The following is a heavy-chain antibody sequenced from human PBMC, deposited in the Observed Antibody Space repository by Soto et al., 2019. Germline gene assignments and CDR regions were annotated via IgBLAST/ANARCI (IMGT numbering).Heavy chain of an antibody. CDR2: IKQDGSEK. J-gene: IGHJ4*02. V-gene: IGHV3-7*01. CDR1: GFTFSSYW. Sequence: PGGSLRLSCAASGFTFSSYWMSWVRQAPGKGLEWVANIKQDGSEKYYVDSVKGRFTISRDNAKNSLYLQMNSLRAEDTAVYYCARVVPAANGGGEFDYWGQGTLVTVSS. D-gene: IGHD2-2*01. CDR3: ARVVPAANGGGEFDY.